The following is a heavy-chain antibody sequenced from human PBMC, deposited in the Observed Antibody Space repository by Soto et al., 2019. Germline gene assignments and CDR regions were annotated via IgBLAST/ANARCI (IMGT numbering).Heavy chain of an antibody. Sequence: ASVNVSCKASGYTFTSYGISWVRQAPGQGLEWMGWISAYNGNTNYAQKLQGRVTMTTDTSTSTAYMELRSLRSDDTAVYYCARGSGSSGWYGWFDPWGQGTLVTVSS. CDR2: ISAYNGNT. CDR1: GYTFTSYG. CDR3: ARGSGSSGWYGWFDP. D-gene: IGHD6-19*01. J-gene: IGHJ5*02. V-gene: IGHV1-18*01.